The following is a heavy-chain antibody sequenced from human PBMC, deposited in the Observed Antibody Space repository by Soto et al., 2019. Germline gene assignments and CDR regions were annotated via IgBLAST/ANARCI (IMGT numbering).Heavy chain of an antibody. V-gene: IGHV3-30-3*01. CDR3: AREQLRWDYYYGMDV. CDR1: GFTFSSYA. J-gene: IGHJ6*02. D-gene: IGHD4-17*01. CDR2: ISYDGSRK. Sequence: QPGGSLRLSCASSGFTFSSYAMHWVRQSPGKGLEWVAVISYDGSRKYYGDSVKGRFTISRDNCKTTLYLQMNSLRAEDTAVYYCAREQLRWDYYYGMDVWGQVTTVTVSS.